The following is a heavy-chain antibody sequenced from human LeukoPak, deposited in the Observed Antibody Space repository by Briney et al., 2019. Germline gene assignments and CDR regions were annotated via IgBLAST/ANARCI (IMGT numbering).Heavy chain of an antibody. V-gene: IGHV1-69*05. D-gene: IGHD6-13*01. CDR3: ARGGETAAGISSAFDY. Sequence: GASVKVSCKASGYTFTAYYMHWVRQAPGQGFEWMGGMVPMFGTPNYAQKFQGRVTITTDESTTTSYMELSNLKSEDTAVYYCARGGETAAGISSAFDYWGQGTLVTVSS. J-gene: IGHJ4*02. CDR1: GYTFTAYY. CDR2: MVPMFGTP.